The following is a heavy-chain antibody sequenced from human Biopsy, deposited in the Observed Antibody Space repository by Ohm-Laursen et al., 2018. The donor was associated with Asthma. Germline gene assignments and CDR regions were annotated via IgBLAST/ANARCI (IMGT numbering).Heavy chain of an antibody. D-gene: IGHD2-21*02. CDR1: GDSIDSGDYS. CDR2: IYRNGDT. Sequence: SDTLSLTCAVSGDSIDSGDYSWTWIRQSPGVGLEWIGYIYRNGDTYYNPTLKNRVTISIDRSKNQFPLRLRSGTAADTAVYYCARGWNCGGDCYSLDSWGQGTLVTASS. V-gene: IGHV4-30-2*06. J-gene: IGHJ4*02. CDR3: ARGWNCGGDCYSLDS.